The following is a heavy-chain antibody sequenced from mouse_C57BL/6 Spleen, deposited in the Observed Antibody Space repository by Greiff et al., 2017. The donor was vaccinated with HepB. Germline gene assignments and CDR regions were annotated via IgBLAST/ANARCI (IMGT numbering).Heavy chain of an antibody. CDR3: ARGGGYDSFAY. D-gene: IGHD2-2*01. CDR2: ISYDGSN. V-gene: IGHV3-6*01. J-gene: IGHJ3*01. Sequence: EVKLMESGPGLVKPSQSLSLTCSVTGYSITSGYYWNWIRQFPGNKLEWMGYISYDGSNNYNPSLKNRISITRDTSKNQFFLKLNSVTTEDTATYYCARGGGYDSFAYWGQGTLVTVSA. CDR1: GYSITSGYY.